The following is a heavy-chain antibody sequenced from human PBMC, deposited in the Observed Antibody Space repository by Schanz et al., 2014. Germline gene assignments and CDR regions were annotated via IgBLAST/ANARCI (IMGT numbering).Heavy chain of an antibody. J-gene: IGHJ3*02. CDR2: INPSSGTT. Sequence: QVQLVQSGAEVKKPGASVKVSCKASGYTFTTYYIHWVRQAPGQGLEWMGKINPSSGTTRIAQNFQGRFTMTRDTSTTTVYMELSSLRSDDTAMYYCVTEKRMESGTWAKAFDIWGQGTWVTVSS. CDR3: VTEKRMESGTWAKAFDI. V-gene: IGHV1-46*01. D-gene: IGHD3-3*01. CDR1: GYTFTTYY.